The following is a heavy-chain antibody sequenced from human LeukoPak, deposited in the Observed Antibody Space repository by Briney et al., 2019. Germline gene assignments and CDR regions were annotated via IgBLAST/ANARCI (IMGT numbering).Heavy chain of an antibody. V-gene: IGHV3-23*01. Sequence: PGGSLRLSCAPSGFTFSSYAMSWVRQAPGKGLERVSAISATGGSTYYADSVKGRFTISRDNSKSTLYLQMNSLRAEDTAVYYCARPDCSSTSCYRPVYWGQGTLVTVSS. J-gene: IGHJ4*02. D-gene: IGHD2-2*02. CDR2: ISATGGST. CDR1: GFTFSSYA. CDR3: ARPDCSSTSCYRPVY.